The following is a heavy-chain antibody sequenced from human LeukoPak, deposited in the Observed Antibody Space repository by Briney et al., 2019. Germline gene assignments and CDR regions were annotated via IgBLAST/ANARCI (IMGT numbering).Heavy chain of an antibody. D-gene: IGHD6-19*01. CDR1: GFNFDDSW. CDR3: VRISTAVAGADY. V-gene: IGHV3-7*01. Sequence: GGSLRLSCAASGFNFDDSWMTWVRQAPGKGLEWVANIKNDGTERYYADFVKGRFTISRDNVESFLFLQMDSLRADDTAVYYCVRISTAVAGADYWGQGTLLTVSS. CDR2: IKNDGTER. J-gene: IGHJ4*02.